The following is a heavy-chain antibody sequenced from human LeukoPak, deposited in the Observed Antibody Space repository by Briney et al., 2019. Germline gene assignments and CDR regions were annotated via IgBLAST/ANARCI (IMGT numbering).Heavy chain of an antibody. V-gene: IGHV4-30-2*01. CDR2: IYHSGST. CDR1: GGSISSGGYY. D-gene: IGHD1-7*01. J-gene: IGHJ3*02. Sequence: SETLSLTCTVSGGSISSGGYYWSWIRQPPGKGLEWIGYIYHSGSTYYNPSLKSRVTISVDRSKNQFSLKLSSVTAADTAVYYCARGRRGNWNLDAFDIWGQGTMVTASS. CDR3: ARGRRGNWNLDAFDI.